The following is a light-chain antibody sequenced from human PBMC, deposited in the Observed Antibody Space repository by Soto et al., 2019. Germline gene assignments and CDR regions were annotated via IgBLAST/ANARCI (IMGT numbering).Light chain of an antibody. CDR3: QQYNNWPPLT. Sequence: EIVMTQSPATLSVSPGERATLSCRASQNISSNLAWYQQKPGQGPRVLIYGASTRATGIPARFSGSGSGTEFTLTISSLQSEDFAIYYCQQYNNWPPLTFGGGTKVEIK. CDR2: GAS. V-gene: IGKV3-15*01. J-gene: IGKJ4*01. CDR1: QNISSN.